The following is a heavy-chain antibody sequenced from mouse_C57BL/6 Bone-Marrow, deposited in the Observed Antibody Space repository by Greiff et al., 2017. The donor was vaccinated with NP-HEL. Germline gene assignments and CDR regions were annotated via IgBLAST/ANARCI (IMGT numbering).Heavy chain of an antibody. CDR2: IYPGDGDT. CDR3: ARCGYFRYAMDY. CDR1: GYAFSSSW. Sequence: VQLQQSGPELVKPGASVKISCKASGYAFSSSWMNWVKQRPGKGLEWIGRIYPGDGDTNYNGKFKGKATLTADKSSSTAYMQLSSLTSEDSAVYFCARCGYFRYAMDYWGRGTAVTVTS. D-gene: IGHD2-3*01. V-gene: IGHV1-82*01. J-gene: IGHJ4*01.